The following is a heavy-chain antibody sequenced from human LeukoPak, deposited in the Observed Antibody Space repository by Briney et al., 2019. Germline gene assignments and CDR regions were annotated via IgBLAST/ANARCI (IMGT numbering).Heavy chain of an antibody. V-gene: IGHV3-48*01. Sequence: GSLRLSCAASGFTFSSYGMNWVRQAPGKGLEWVSYISINNSTKYYADSVKGRYTISRDNSKSTVDLQMNSLRVEDTAVYYCAKDRYSTSSTFTANPFDYWGQGILVTVSS. CDR1: GFTFSSYG. J-gene: IGHJ4*02. CDR2: ISINNSTK. D-gene: IGHD2-2*01. CDR3: AKDRYSTSSTFTANPFDY.